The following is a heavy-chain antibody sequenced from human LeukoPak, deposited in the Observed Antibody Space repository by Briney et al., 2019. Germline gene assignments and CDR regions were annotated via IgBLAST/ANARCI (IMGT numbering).Heavy chain of an antibody. CDR2: IWYDGSNK. J-gene: IGHJ4*02. CDR1: GFTFSSYG. V-gene: IGHV3-33*01. Sequence: GGSLRLSCAASGFTFSSYGMHWVRQAPGKGLEWVAVIWYDGSNKYYADSVKGRFTISRDNSKNTLYLQMNSLRAEDTAVYYCARDPIYCSGGSCYSLDYWGQGTLVTVSS. CDR3: ARDPIYCSGGSCYSLDY. D-gene: IGHD2-15*01.